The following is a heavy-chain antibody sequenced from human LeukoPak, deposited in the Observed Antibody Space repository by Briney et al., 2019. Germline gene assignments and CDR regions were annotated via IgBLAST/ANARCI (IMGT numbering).Heavy chain of an antibody. CDR2: ISGSGSYT. J-gene: IGHJ4*02. Sequence: PGGSLRLSCAASGFPFSSYGMHWVRQAPGKGLEWVSAISGSGSYTDYADSVKGRFTISKDNSKNTLYMRMSSLRAEDTAVYYCAKRRYDSSGHFDSWGQGTLVTVSS. D-gene: IGHD3-22*01. V-gene: IGHV3-23*01. CDR1: GFPFSSYG. CDR3: AKRRYDSSGHFDS.